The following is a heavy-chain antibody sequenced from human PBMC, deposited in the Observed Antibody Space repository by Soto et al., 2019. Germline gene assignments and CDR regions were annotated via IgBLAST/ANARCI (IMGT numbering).Heavy chain of an antibody. D-gene: IGHD1-7*01. CDR3: ARGGWNYEWWWFDP. CDR2: IYHSGST. Sequence: MPSETLSLTCAVSGYSISSGYYWGWIRQPPGKGLEWIGSIYHSGSTYYNPSLKSRVTISVDTSKNQFSLKLSSVTAADTAVYYCARGGWNYEWWWFDPWGQGTLVTVSS. CDR1: GYSISSGYY. V-gene: IGHV4-38-2*01. J-gene: IGHJ5*02.